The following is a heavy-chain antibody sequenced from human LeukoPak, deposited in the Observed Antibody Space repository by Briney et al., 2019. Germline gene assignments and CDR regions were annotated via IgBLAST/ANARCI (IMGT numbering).Heavy chain of an antibody. V-gene: IGHV5-51*01. Sequence: GESLKISCKGSGYSFTSYWIGWVRQMPGKGLEWMGIIYPGDSDTRYSPSLQGQVTISADKSISTAYLQWSSLKASDTAMYYCARRGYCGGDCYLHFDYWGQGTLVTVSS. CDR1: GYSFTSYW. CDR2: IYPGDSDT. CDR3: ARRGYCGGDCYLHFDY. J-gene: IGHJ4*02. D-gene: IGHD2-21*02.